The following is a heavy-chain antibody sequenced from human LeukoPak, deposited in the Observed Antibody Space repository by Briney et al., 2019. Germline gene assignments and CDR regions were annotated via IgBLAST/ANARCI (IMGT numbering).Heavy chain of an antibody. Sequence: SETLSLTCTVSGGSISSSSYYWGWIRHPPGKGLEWMGSIYYSGSTYYNPSLKSRVTISVDTSKNQFSLKLSSVTAADTAVYYCARELLWFGEYDWFDPWGQGTLVTVSS. CDR2: IYYSGST. V-gene: IGHV4-39*07. CDR3: ARELLWFGEYDWFDP. J-gene: IGHJ5*02. D-gene: IGHD3-10*01. CDR1: GGSISSSSYY.